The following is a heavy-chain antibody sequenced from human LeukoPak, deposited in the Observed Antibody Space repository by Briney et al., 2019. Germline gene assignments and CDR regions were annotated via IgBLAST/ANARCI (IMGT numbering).Heavy chain of an antibody. J-gene: IGHJ5*02. CDR1: GFTFSNHW. D-gene: IGHD5-18*01. Sequence: GGSLRLSCAASGFTFSNHWMNWVRQAPGKGLEWVANIKQDGSEKYYVDSVKGRFTISGDNAKNSLYLQMNSLRAEDTAVYYCAGGGFSYFDPWGQGTLVTVSS. CDR3: AGGGFSYFDP. V-gene: IGHV3-7*01. CDR2: IKQDGSEK.